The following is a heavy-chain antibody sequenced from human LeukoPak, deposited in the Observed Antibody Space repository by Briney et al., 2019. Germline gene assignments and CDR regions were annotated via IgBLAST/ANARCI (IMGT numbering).Heavy chain of an antibody. J-gene: IGHJ4*02. CDR2: ISYDGSNK. CDR3: ARDKTPYTAMGQFDY. D-gene: IGHD5-18*01. Sequence: PGRSLRLSCAASGFTFSSYAMHWVRQAPSKGLEWVAVISYDGSNKYYADSVKGRFTISRDNSKNTLYLQMNSLRAEDTAVYYCARDKTPYTAMGQFDYWGQGTLVTVSS. CDR1: GFTFSSYA. V-gene: IGHV3-30-3*01.